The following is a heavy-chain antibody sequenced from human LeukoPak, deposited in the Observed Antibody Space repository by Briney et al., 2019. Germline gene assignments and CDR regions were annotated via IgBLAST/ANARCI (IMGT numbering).Heavy chain of an antibody. D-gene: IGHD3-10*01. CDR2: IKSKTDGGTT. Sequence: PGGSLRLSCAASGFTFSSAWMSWVRQAPGKGLEWVGRIKSKTDGGTTDYAAPVKGRFTISRDDSKNTLYLQMNSLKTEDTAVYYCTTDPSITMVRGVIPFDYWGQGTLVTVSS. J-gene: IGHJ4*02. CDR3: TTDPSITMVRGVIPFDY. V-gene: IGHV3-15*01. CDR1: GFTFSSAW.